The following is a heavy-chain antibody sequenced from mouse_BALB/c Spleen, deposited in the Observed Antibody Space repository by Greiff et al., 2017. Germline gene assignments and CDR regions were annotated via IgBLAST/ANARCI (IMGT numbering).Heavy chain of an antibody. CDR2: ISTYYGDA. CDR3: AREGQLVFAY. V-gene: IGHV1S137*01. D-gene: IGHD4-1*02. J-gene: IGHJ3*01. CDR1: GYTFTDYA. Sequence: QVHVKQSGAELVRPGVSVKISCKGSGYTFTDYAMHWVKQSHAKSLEWIGVISTYYGDASYNQKFKGKATMTVDKSSSTAYMELARLTSEDSAIYYCAREGQLVFAYWGQGTLVTVSA.